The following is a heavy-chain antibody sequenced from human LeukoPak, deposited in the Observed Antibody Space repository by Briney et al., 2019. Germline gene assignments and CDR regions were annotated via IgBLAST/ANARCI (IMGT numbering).Heavy chain of an antibody. D-gene: IGHD2-8*01. CDR1: GFTFSSYA. CDR3: AKDTLREWSTDYFDY. V-gene: IGHV3-23*01. Sequence: GGSLRLSCAASGFTFSSYAMSWVRQAPGKGLEWVSTISSSGASIYYADSVKGRFTISRDNSKNTLFLHMNSLRAEDTAVYYCAKDTLREWSTDYFDYWGQGTLVTVSS. J-gene: IGHJ4*02. CDR2: ISSSGASI.